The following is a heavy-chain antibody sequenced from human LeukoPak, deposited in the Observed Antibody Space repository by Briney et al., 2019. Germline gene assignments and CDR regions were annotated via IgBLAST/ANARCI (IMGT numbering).Heavy chain of an antibody. V-gene: IGHV5-51*01. CDR3: ARSGYYYDSSGYLYYFDY. Sequence: GETLKISCKASGYSFTSYWIGWVRQMPGKGLEWMGIIYPGDPDTTYSPSFQGQVTISADKSLSTAYLQWSSLKASDTAIYYCARSGYYYDSSGYLYYFDYWGQGTLVTVSS. J-gene: IGHJ4*02. CDR2: IYPGDPDT. CDR1: GYSFTSYW. D-gene: IGHD3-22*01.